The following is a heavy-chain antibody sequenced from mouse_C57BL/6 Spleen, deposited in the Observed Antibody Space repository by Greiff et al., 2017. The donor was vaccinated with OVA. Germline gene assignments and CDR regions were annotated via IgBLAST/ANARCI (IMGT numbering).Heavy chain of an antibody. CDR1: GYTFTSYW. J-gene: IGHJ2*01. D-gene: IGHD2-1*01. CDR3: ARGGNYLFGY. Sequence: VQLVESGAELVMPGASVKLSCKASGYTFTSYWMHWVKQRPGQGLEWIGEIDPSDSYTNYNQKFKGKSTLTVDKSSSTAYMQLSSLTSEDSAVYYCARGGNYLFGYWGQGTTLTVSS. V-gene: IGHV1-69*01. CDR2: IDPSDSYT.